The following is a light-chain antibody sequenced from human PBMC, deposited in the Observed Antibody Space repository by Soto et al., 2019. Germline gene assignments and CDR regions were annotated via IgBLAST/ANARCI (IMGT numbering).Light chain of an antibody. CDR1: QSVSNRY. J-gene: IGKJ1*01. V-gene: IGKV3-20*01. CDR3: QQYGSSPWT. CDR2: TAS. Sequence: EIVLTQSPGTLSLSPGERATLSCRASQSVSNRYLAWYQQKPGQAPSLLIHTASSRATGIPDRFSGSGSGADFTLTINRLAPEDSAVYYCQQYGSSPWTFGQGTKVEIK.